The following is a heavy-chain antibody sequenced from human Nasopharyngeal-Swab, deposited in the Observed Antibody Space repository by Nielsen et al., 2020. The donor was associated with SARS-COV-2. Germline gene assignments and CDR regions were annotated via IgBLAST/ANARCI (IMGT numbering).Heavy chain of an antibody. D-gene: IGHD1-26*01. CDR3: SRGYMGGATTPDY. CDR2: ITPHNDKT. Sequence: ASAKISCKASGYSFSAYDINWVRHATAHGVEWMGWITPHNDKTGYAQKFQGRVTMTRDTSISTAYMELSSLRSDDTAVYYCSRGYMGGATTPDYWGQGTLVTVSS. V-gene: IGHV1-8*01. CDR1: GYSFSAYD. J-gene: IGHJ4*02.